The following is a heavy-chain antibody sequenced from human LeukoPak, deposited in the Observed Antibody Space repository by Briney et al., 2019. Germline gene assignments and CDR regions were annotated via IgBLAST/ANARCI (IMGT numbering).Heavy chain of an antibody. CDR3: ARGAAAGRFDFDY. D-gene: IGHD6-13*01. CDR1: GYTFTGYY. Sequence: GASVKVSCKASGYTFTGYYMHWVRQAPGQGLEWMGWINPNSGGTNYAQKFQGRVTMTRDTSISTAYMELSRLRSDDTAVYYCARGAAAGRFDFDYWGQGTLVTVSS. CDR2: INPNSGGT. J-gene: IGHJ4*02. V-gene: IGHV1-2*02.